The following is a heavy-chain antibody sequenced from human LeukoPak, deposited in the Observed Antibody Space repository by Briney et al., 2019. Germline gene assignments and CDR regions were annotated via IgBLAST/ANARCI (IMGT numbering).Heavy chain of an antibody. J-gene: IGHJ4*02. D-gene: IGHD4-23*01. CDR2: ISSNGGST. V-gene: IGHV3-64*01. CDR1: GFTFSSYA. Sequence: GGSLRLSCAASGFTFSSYAMHWVRQAPGKGLEYVSAISSNGGSTYYANSVKGRFTISRDNSKNTLYLQMGSLRAEDMAVYYCARTRGRDYGGKPELDYWGQGTLVTVSS. CDR3: ARTRGRDYGGKPELDY.